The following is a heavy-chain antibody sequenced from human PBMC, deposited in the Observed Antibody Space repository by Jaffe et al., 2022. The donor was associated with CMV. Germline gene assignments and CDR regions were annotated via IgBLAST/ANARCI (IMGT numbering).Heavy chain of an antibody. J-gene: IGHJ4*02. Sequence: EVQLVESGGGLVKPGGSLRLSCAASGFTFSSYSMNWVRQAPGKGLEWVSSISSSSSYIYYADSVKGRFTISRDNAKNSLYLQMNSLRAEDTAVYYCARGIAVAASSDYWGQGTLVTVSS. V-gene: IGHV3-21*01. CDR3: ARGIAVAASSDY. CDR2: ISSSSSYI. CDR1: GFTFSSYS. D-gene: IGHD6-19*01.